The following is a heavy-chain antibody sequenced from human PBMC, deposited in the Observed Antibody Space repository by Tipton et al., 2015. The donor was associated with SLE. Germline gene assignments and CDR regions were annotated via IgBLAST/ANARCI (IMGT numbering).Heavy chain of an antibody. Sequence: TLSLTCTVSGGSIRSAGYSWSWIRQPPGKGLEWIGYIYQSGNTYYNPSLKSRVTISVDRSKNQFSLKLSSVTAADTAVYFCWGYYNYGMDVWGQGTTVTVPS. J-gene: IGHJ6*02. V-gene: IGHV4-30-2*01. D-gene: IGHD3-16*01. CDR2: IYQSGNT. CDR1: GGSIRSAGYS. CDR3: WGYYNYGMDV.